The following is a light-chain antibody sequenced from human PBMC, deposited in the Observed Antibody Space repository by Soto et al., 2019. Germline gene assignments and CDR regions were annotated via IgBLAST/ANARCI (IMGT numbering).Light chain of an antibody. Sequence: DLQMTQSPSSLSASVGDRVTITCRASQSISSYLNWYQQKPGKAPKLLIYAASSLQSGVPSRFSGSGSVTDLTLTISSLQPEDFATYYCQQSYSALRTFGGGTEVEIK. J-gene: IGKJ4*01. CDR3: QQSYSALRT. CDR1: QSISSY. V-gene: IGKV1-39*01. CDR2: AAS.